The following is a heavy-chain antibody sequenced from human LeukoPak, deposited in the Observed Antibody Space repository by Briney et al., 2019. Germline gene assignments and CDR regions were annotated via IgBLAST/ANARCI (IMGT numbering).Heavy chain of an antibody. Sequence: SETLSLTCTVSGGSISSYYWSWVRQPPGKGLEWIGYISDSGSTNYKSSLKGRVTISRDTPKNQLSLILSSVTTADTAVYYCARENMDPALGLDYWGQGTLVTVSS. CDR2: ISDSGST. CDR3: ARENMDPALGLDY. CDR1: GGSISSYY. D-gene: IGHD5-18*01. J-gene: IGHJ4*02. V-gene: IGHV4-59*01.